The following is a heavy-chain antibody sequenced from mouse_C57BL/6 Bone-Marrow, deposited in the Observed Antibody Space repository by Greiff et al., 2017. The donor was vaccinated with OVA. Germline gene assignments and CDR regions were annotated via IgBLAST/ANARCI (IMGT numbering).Heavy chain of an antibody. V-gene: IGHV1-15*01. Sequence: VQVVESGAELVRPGASVTLSCKASGYTFTDYEMHWVKQTPVHGLEWIGAIDPETGGTAYNQKFKGKAILTADKSSSTAYTELRSLTSEDSAASFCTREDYSGSGSLDYWGQDTTLTVSS. J-gene: IGHJ2*01. CDR1: GYTFTDYE. CDR3: TREDYSGSGSLDY. D-gene: IGHD1-1*01. CDR2: IDPETGGT.